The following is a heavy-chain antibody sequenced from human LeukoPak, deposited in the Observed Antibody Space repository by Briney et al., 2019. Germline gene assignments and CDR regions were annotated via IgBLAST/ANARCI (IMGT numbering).Heavy chain of an antibody. V-gene: IGHV3-9*01. CDR1: GFNFDEYA. CDR2: ISSNSDDI. Sequence: PGRSLRLSCVGSGFNFDEYAMHWVRQPPGKGLEWVSGISSNSDDIGYADSVKGRFTISRDGAKKSLYLQMNSLRAEDTALYYCAKDRYCTSSSCPIDYWGRGTLVTVSS. J-gene: IGHJ4*02. D-gene: IGHD2-15*01. CDR3: AKDRYCTSSSCPIDY.